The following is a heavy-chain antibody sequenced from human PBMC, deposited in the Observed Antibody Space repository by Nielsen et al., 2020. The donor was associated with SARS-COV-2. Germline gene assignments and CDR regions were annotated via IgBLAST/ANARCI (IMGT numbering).Heavy chain of an antibody. D-gene: IGHD6-19*01. CDR1: GASITSTNFY. Sequence: SETLSLTCTVSGASITSTNFYWGWVRQPPGKGLAWIGSVYYSGTTYYNPSLKSRVTMSVDTSKNQFSLKLSSVTAADTAVYYCARLGSGWFDYWGQGTLVTVSS. V-gene: IGHV4-39*01. CDR2: VYYSGTT. J-gene: IGHJ4*02. CDR3: ARLGSGWFDY.